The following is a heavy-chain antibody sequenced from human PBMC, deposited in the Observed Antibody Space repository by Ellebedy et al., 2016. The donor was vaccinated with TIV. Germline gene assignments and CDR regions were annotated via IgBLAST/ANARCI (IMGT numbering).Heavy chain of an antibody. V-gene: IGHV4-59*08. CDR3: AGKIAGYYYGLDV. CDR1: GGSITSYY. J-gene: IGHJ6*02. Sequence: MPSETLSLTCTVSGGSITSYYWDWIRQPPGKGLEWIGYTHYSGSTYYNPSLKSRVTISIDTSRNQFSLRLTSVPAADTAVYFCAGKIAGYYYGLDVWGQGTTVTVSS. CDR2: THYSGST.